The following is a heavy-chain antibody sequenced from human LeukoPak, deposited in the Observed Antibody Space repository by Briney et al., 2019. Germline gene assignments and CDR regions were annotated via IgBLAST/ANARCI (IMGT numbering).Heavy chain of an antibody. J-gene: IGHJ4*02. CDR2: ISSSSSRTI. V-gene: IGHV3-48*02. D-gene: IGHD6-19*01. Sequence: GGSLRLSCAAAGFTFSSYRLNWVRQAPGKGLEWLSYISSSSSRTIYYADSVKGRFTISRDNAKNSVYLQMNSLRDEDTAVYYCARAGSGWYFDYWGQGTLVAVSS. CDR3: ARAGSGWYFDY. CDR1: GFTFSSYR.